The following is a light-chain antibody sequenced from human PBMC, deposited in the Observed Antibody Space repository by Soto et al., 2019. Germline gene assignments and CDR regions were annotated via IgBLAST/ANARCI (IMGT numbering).Light chain of an antibody. J-gene: IGLJ3*02. V-gene: IGLV1-40*01. Sequence: QSVLTQPPSVSGAPGQRVTISCTGSASNLGAKYAVHWYQHLPGTAPKLLIYDNIHRPSGVPDRFSGSKSDISASLAITGLQAEDEADYYCQSYDTTLSGLVFGGGTKVTVL. CDR3: QSYDTTLSGLV. CDR2: DNI. CDR1: ASNLGAKYA.